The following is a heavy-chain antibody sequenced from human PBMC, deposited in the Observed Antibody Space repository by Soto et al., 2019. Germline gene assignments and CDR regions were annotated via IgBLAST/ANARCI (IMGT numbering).Heavy chain of an antibody. J-gene: IGHJ4*02. CDR3: ASPQTTPAPWSYYYFDY. D-gene: IGHD1-26*01. Sequence: ASVKVSCKASGGTFSSYAISWVRQAPGQGLEWMGGIIPIFGTANYAQKFQGRVTITADESTSTAYMELSSLRSEDTAVYYCASPQTTPAPWSYYYFDYWGQGTLVTVSS. CDR1: GGTFSSYA. V-gene: IGHV1-69*13. CDR2: IIPIFGTA.